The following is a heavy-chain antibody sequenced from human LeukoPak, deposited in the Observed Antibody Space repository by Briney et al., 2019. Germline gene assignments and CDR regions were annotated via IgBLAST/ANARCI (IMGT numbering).Heavy chain of an antibody. J-gene: IGHJ4*02. V-gene: IGHV3-11*06. CDR2: ISSSSSYT. CDR3: AKNYYDSSGLFDY. CDR1: GFTFSDYY. D-gene: IGHD3-22*01. Sequence: GGSLRLSCAASGFTFSDYYMSWIRQAPGKGLEWVSYISSSSSYTNYADSVKGRFTISRDNAKNSLHLQMNSLRAEDTAVYYCAKNYYDSSGLFDYWGQGTLVIVSS.